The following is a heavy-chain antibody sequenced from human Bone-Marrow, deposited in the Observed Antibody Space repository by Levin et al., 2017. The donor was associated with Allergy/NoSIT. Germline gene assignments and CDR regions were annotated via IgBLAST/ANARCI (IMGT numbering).Heavy chain of an antibody. CDR1: GFTFSSYS. D-gene: IGHD3-16*01. J-gene: IGHJ6*02. CDR3: AREMITFGTDVQYYYYALDV. V-gene: IGHV3-21*01. Sequence: GGSLRLSCAASGFTFSSYSMDWVRQAPGKGLEWVSSISDSSSYIYYADSVKGRFTISRDNAKNSLYLQMNSLRAEDTAVYYCAREMITFGTDVQYYYYALDVWGQGTTVTVPS. CDR2: ISDSSSYI.